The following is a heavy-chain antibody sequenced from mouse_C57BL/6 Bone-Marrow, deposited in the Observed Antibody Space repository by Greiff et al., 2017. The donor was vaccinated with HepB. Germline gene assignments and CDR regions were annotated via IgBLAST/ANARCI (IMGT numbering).Heavy chain of an antibody. Sequence: VQLQQSGAELVRPGTSVKVSCKASGYAFTNYLIEWVKQRPGQGLEWIGVINPGSGGTNYNEKFKGKATLTADKSSSTAYMQLSSLTSEDSAVYFCARWVYYWGQGTTLTVSS. J-gene: IGHJ2*01. CDR3: ARWVYY. CDR1: GYAFTNYL. CDR2: INPGSGGT. V-gene: IGHV1-54*01.